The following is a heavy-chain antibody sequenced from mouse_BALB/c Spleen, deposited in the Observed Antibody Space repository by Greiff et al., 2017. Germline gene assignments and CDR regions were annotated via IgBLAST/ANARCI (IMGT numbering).Heavy chain of an antibody. CDR3: ARERGYYGNPLFDY. Sequence: EVQVVESGGGLVKPGGSLKLSCAASGFTFSSYAMSWVRQTPEKRLEWVASISSGGSTYYPDSVKGRFTISRDNARNILYLQMSSLRSEDTAMYYCARERGYYGNPLFDYWGQGTTLTVSS. CDR1: GFTFSSYA. CDR2: ISSGGST. J-gene: IGHJ2*01. D-gene: IGHD2-1*01. V-gene: IGHV5-6-5*01.